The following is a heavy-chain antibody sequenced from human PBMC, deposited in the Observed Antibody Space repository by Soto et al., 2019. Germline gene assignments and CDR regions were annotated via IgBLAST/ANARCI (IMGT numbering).Heavy chain of an antibody. Sequence: QVQLVQSGAEVKKPGASVKVSCKTSGYTFTNHDINWVRQAAGQGLEWMGWMSPKSGNTGFAQKFQGRVILTVNTAISTAYMELSSLTSEDTAVYYCARGDDFWSGRLDSWGQGTLVTAS. CDR1: GYTFTNHD. CDR3: ARGDDFWSGRLDS. D-gene: IGHD3-3*01. V-gene: IGHV1-8*01. CDR2: MSPKSGNT. J-gene: IGHJ4*02.